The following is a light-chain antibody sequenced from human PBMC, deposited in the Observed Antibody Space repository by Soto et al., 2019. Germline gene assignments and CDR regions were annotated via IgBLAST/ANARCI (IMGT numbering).Light chain of an antibody. V-gene: IGKV1-9*01. CDR3: EQLNSYQIT. CDR2: AAS. J-gene: IGKJ5*01. CDR1: QGLSSD. Sequence: DIQLTQSPSFLSASVGDRVTSTCRASQGLSSDLAWYQQKPGKAPKLLIYAASTLQSGVPSRFSGSGCGTEFTLTISSLQPEDCATYYCEQLNSYQITFGQGTRLEIK.